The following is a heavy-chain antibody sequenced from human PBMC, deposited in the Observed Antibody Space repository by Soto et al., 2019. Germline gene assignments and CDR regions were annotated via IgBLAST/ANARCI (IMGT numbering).Heavy chain of an antibody. CDR3: ARAVSIWSGYHVWFDP. CDR1: GFTVSSNY. CDR2: IYSGGST. Sequence: GGSLRLSCAASGFTVSSNYMSWVRQAPGKGLEWVSVIYSGGSTYYADSVKGRFTISRDNSKNTLYLQMNSLRAEDTAVYYCARAVSIWSGYHVWFDPWGQGTLVTVSS. V-gene: IGHV3-66*01. J-gene: IGHJ5*02. D-gene: IGHD3-3*01.